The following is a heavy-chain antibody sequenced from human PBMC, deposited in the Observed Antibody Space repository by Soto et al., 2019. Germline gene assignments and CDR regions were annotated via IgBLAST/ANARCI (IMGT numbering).Heavy chain of an antibody. CDR2: ISAHNGNT. Sequence: QVHLVQSGAEVKKPGASVKISCQGSGYAFTTYGITWVRQAPGQGLEWMGWISAHNGNTNYAQKLQGRVTVTRDTSTSTAYMELRSLRYDVTAVNYCARGRYWVLWGQGVLVIVSS. J-gene: IGHJ4*02. V-gene: IGHV1-18*01. D-gene: IGHD2-8*02. CDR3: ARGRYWVL. CDR1: GYAFTTYG.